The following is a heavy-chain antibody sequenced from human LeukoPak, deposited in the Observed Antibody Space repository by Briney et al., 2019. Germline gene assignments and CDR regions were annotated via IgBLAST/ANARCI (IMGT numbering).Heavy chain of an antibody. CDR1: GGSISSYY. CDR2: IYYSGST. Sequence: SETLSLTCTVSGGSISSYYWSWIRQPPGKGLEWIGYIYYSGSTNYNPSLKSRVTISVDTSKNQFSLKLSSVTAADTAVYYCAREASTTLGYCSSTSCRNNWFDPWGQGTLVTVSS. J-gene: IGHJ5*02. V-gene: IGHV4-59*01. CDR3: AREASTTLGYCSSTSCRNNWFDP. D-gene: IGHD2-2*01.